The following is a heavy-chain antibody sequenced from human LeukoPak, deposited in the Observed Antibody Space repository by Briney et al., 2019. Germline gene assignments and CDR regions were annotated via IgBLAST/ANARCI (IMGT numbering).Heavy chain of an antibody. CDR3: ARCGGYCSGGSCYTYYGMDV. Sequence: ASVKVSCKAPGYTFTGYYMHWVRQAPGQGLEWMGRINPNSGGTNYAQKFQGRVTMTRDTSTSTAYMELSRLRSDDTAVYYCARCGGYCSGGSCYTYYGMDVWGQGTTVTVSS. J-gene: IGHJ6*02. CDR1: GYTFTGYY. D-gene: IGHD2-15*01. CDR2: INPNSGGT. V-gene: IGHV1-2*06.